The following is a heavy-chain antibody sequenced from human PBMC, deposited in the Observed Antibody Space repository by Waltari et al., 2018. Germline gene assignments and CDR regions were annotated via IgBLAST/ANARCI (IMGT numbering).Heavy chain of an antibody. CDR2: SYQSGST. D-gene: IGHD3-16*01. Sequence: QLQLQESGPGLVKPWETLSLTCTVSGGSISSSSSSWGWIRQPPGKGLGGIGRSYQSGSTYYHPSLKSLVTISVDTSKNQFSLKLRSVTAAETAGYYCARLKAGGATCFDYWGQGTLVTVSS. J-gene: IGHJ4*02. CDR1: GGSISSSSSS. V-gene: IGHV4-39*01. CDR3: ARLKAGGATCFDY.